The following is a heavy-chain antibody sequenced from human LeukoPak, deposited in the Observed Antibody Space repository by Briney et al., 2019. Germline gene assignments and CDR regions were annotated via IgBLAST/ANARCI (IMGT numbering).Heavy chain of an antibody. D-gene: IGHD1-26*01. CDR2: IQYDGSKK. V-gene: IGHV3-30*02. CDR1: LYTFTRYG. CDR3: SKLSGNDAFDI. Sequence: PGGSLRLSCAASLYTFTRYGMHSGRQAPGKGLGWVAFIQYDGSKKYYADSVKGRFTISRDNSKNTFYLKLNSLGAEDTPVYYCSKLSGNDAFDIWGQGTTVTVSS. J-gene: IGHJ3*02.